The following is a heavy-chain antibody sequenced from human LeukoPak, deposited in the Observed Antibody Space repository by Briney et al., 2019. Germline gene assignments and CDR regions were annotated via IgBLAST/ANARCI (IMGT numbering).Heavy chain of an antibody. D-gene: IGHD3-3*01. CDR3: ARDRSAAYYDFWSGSPLGVEFDY. CDR1: GFTFSSYW. CDR2: IKQDGSEK. Sequence: GGSLRLSCAASGFTFSSYWMSWVRQAPGKGLEWEANIKQDGSEKYYVDSVKGRFTISRDNAKNSLYLQMNSLRAEDTAVYYCARDRSAAYYDFWSGSPLGVEFDYWGQGTLVTVSS. V-gene: IGHV3-7*01. J-gene: IGHJ4*02.